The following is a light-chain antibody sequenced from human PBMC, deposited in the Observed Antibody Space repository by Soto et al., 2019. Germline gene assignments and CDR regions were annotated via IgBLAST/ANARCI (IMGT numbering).Light chain of an antibody. CDR3: CSYTSSSTLV. J-gene: IGLJ1*01. CDR1: SSAVGGFNY. V-gene: IGLV2-14*01. Sequence: QSVLTQPASVSGSPGQSITISCTGTSSAVGGFNYVSWYQQHPGKAPKLMIYDVNNRPSGVSNRFSGSKSGNTASLTISGLLAEDEADYYCCSYTSSSTLVFGTGTKVTVL. CDR2: DVN.